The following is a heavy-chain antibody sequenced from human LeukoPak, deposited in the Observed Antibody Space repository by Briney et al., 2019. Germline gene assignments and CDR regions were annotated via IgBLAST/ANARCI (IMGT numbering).Heavy chain of an antibody. J-gene: IGHJ4*02. Sequence: GGPLGLSGAAFDLTLVSYALSGFGRAPGKGWGGASTISGSGGSRYYADSVKGRFTISRDNSKNTLYLQMNSLRAEDTAVNYCANANYYDSSGYELFDFWGQGTLVTVSS. CDR2: ISGSGGSR. V-gene: IGHV3-23*01. CDR3: ANANYYDSSGYELFDF. CDR1: DLTLVSYA. D-gene: IGHD3-22*01.